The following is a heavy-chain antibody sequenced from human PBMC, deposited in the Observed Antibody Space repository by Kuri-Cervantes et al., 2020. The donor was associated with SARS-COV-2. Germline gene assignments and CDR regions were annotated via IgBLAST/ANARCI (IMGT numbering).Heavy chain of an antibody. CDR1: GFIFSDSY. J-gene: IGHJ6*03. V-gene: IGHV3-11*06. CDR3: ARHYGSGSYSFMHV. CDR2: ISSSSSYS. D-gene: IGHD3-10*01. Sequence: GESLKISCVASGFIFSDSYMSWVRQAPGKGLEWVSYISSSSSYSYYADSVKGRFTISRDNAKNSLYPQMNSLRAEDTAVYYCARHYGSGSYSFMHVWGKGTPVTVSS.